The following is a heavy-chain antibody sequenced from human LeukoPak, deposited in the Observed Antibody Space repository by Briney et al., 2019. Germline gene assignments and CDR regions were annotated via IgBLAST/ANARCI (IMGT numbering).Heavy chain of an antibody. CDR2: IYYSGST. J-gene: IGHJ3*02. D-gene: IGHD1-26*01. CDR3: ATELLDALDI. Sequence: PSETLSLACTVSGGSVSSGSYYWSWIRQPPGKGLEWIGYIYYSGSTNYNPSLKSRVTISVDTSKNQYFLKLSSVTAADTAVYYCATELLDALDIWGQGTMVTVSS. CDR1: GGSVSSGSYY. V-gene: IGHV4-61*01.